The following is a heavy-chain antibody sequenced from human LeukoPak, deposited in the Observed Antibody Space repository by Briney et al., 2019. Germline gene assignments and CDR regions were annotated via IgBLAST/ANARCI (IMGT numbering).Heavy chain of an antibody. D-gene: IGHD3-22*01. CDR2: IYYSGGT. CDR1: GGSISSGGYY. J-gene: IGHJ3*02. Sequence: PSQTLSLTCTVSGGSISSGGYYWSWIRQHPGKGLEGIGYIYYSGGTYYNPPLKSRVTISVDTSKNQFSLKLSSVTAADTAVYYCARAYYYDSSGPTPDAFDIWGQGTMVTVSS. CDR3: ARAYYYDSSGPTPDAFDI. V-gene: IGHV4-31*03.